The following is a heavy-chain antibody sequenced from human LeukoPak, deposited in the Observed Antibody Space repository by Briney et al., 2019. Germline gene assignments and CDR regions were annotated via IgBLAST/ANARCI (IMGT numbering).Heavy chain of an antibody. CDR1: GDSISGADYY. CDR2: VYYSGST. V-gene: IGHV4-30-4*01. CDR3: ARGGGGSSTVTTYWFDP. Sequence: PLETLSLTCTVSGDSISGADYYWSWIRQPPGKGLEWIAYVYYSGSTYYNPSLKSRLTISVDTSKNQFSLKLNSVTAADTAVYYCARGGGGSSTVTTYWFDPWGQGALVTVSS. D-gene: IGHD4-17*01. J-gene: IGHJ5*02.